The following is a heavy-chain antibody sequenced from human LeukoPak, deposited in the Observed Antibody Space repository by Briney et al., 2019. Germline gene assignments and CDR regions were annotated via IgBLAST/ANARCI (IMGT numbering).Heavy chain of an antibody. J-gene: IGHJ6*03. Sequence: AETLSLTCTVSGVSIRGDTYYWGWIRQPPGKGLEWIGNYHIANTYYYPSLKSRVTISEDTSKNQFSLRVNSVTAADTAVYYCARLWDSTGLYFYYYMDVWGEGTTVTVSS. CDR1: GVSIRGDTYY. CDR3: ARLWDSTGLYFYYYMDV. D-gene: IGHD6-19*01. CDR2: YHIANT. V-gene: IGHV4-39*01.